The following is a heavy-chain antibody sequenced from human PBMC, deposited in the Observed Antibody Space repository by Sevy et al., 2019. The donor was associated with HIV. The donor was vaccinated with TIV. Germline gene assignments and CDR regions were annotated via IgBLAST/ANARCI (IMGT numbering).Heavy chain of an antibody. V-gene: IGHV3-15*01. D-gene: IGHD3-3*01. Sequence: GGSLRLSCAASGFTFSNARMNWVRQAPGKGLEWVGRIKSKTDGGTTDYAAPVKGRFTISTDESKNTLYLQMNSLKTEDTAVYYCTTDTGISDYDFWSGRDDTFDNWGQGTMVTVSS. CDR2: IKSKTDGGTT. J-gene: IGHJ3*02. CDR3: TTDTGISDYDFWSGRDDTFDN. CDR1: GFTFSNAR.